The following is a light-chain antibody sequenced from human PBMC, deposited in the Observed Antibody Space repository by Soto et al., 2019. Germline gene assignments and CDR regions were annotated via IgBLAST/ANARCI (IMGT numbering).Light chain of an antibody. V-gene: IGLV1-44*01. CDR2: SNN. J-gene: IGLJ2*01. CDR3: TSWDDSVHGPL. CDR1: SSNIGSNS. Sequence: QSVLTQPPSASGTPGQRVTISCSGSSSNIGSNSANWYQQLPGTAPKLLIYSNNQRRSGVPDRFSGSKSGTSATLAISSLQSEDEADYYCTSWDDSVHGPLFGGGTKVTVL.